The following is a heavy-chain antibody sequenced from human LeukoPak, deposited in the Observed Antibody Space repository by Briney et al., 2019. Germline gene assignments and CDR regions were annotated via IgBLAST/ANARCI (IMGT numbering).Heavy chain of an antibody. J-gene: IGHJ4*02. V-gene: IGHV1-2*02. D-gene: IGHD3-9*01. CDR2: INPNSGGT. CDR3: ARQTNYDILTGLYYFDY. Sequence: ASVKVSCKASGYTFTGYYMHWVRQAPGQGLEWMGWINPNSGGTNYAQKFQGRVTITADESTSTAYMELSSLRSEGTAVYYCARQTNYDILTGLYYFDYWGQGTLVTVSS. CDR1: GYTFTGYY.